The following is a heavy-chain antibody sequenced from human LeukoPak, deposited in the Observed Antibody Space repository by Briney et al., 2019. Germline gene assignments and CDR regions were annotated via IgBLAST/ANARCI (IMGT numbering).Heavy chain of an antibody. CDR3: ARWDAYCSGGTCYFGGFAFDI. V-gene: IGHV3-30*03. CDR1: GFTFSSYG. J-gene: IGHJ3*02. CDR2: ISYDGSNK. Sequence: PGGSLRLSCAASGFTFSSYGMHWVRQAPGKGLEWVAVISYDGSNKYYADSVKGRFTISRDNSKNTLYLQMDSLRAEDTAVYYCARWDAYCSGGTCYFGGFAFDIWGQGTMVTVSS. D-gene: IGHD2-15*01.